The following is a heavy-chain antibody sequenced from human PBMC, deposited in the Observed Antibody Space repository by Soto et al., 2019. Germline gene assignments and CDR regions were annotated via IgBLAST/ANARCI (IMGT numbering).Heavy chain of an antibody. CDR3: VRGSGYSSGWYGNY. Sequence: QVQLVQSGAEVKKPGSSVKVSCKASGGTFSSYAISWVRQAPGQGLEWMGGIIPIFGTANYAQKFKGRVTITADESTSTAYMEPSSLRSKDTAVYYCVRGSGYSSGWYGNYWGQGTLVTVSS. D-gene: IGHD6-19*01. J-gene: IGHJ4*02. CDR2: IIPIFGTA. V-gene: IGHV1-69*01. CDR1: GGTFSSYA.